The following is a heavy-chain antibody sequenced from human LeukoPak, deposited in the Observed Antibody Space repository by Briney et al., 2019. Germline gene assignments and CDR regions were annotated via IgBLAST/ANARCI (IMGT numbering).Heavy chain of an antibody. Sequence: GGSLRLSCTFSGFTFRDYALTWVRQTPGKGLEWVGFIKKTADGLTTEYAASAKGRFSISGDDSKNIVYLQMNSLTAEDSGFYYCTGSYVNRQDTARVSVRYYYYYYMDVWGTGTTVAVSS. CDR1: GFTFRDYA. J-gene: IGHJ6*03. CDR2: IKKTADGLTT. D-gene: IGHD5-18*01. CDR3: TGSYVNRQDTARVSVRYYYYYYMDV. V-gene: IGHV3-49*04.